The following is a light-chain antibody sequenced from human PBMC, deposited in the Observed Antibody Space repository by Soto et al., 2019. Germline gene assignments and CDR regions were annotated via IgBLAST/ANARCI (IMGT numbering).Light chain of an antibody. CDR3: QQYGSSRT. CDR1: QSVSSSY. Sequence: EIVLTQSPGTLSLSPGERATLSCRASQSVSSSYLGWYQQKPGQAPRLLIYGASSRATGIPDRFSGSGSGTDFILTISRLEPEDFAVYYCQQYGSSRTFGQGTKVEIK. CDR2: GAS. V-gene: IGKV3-20*01. J-gene: IGKJ1*01.